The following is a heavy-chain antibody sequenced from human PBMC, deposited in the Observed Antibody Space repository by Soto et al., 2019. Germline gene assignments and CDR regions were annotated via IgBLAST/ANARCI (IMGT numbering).Heavy chain of an antibody. CDR3: ARGDRGSSDGKVDL. V-gene: IGHV3-74*01. CDR1: GFTFTMYW. Sequence: GGSLRLSCEASGFTFTMYWMHWVRQAPGKGLVWVSRVNSDGTGTTYADSVKGRFTVSRDNAKNSVFLQMDSLRAEDAGVYFCARGDRGSSDGKVDLWGQGTLVTVSS. CDR2: VNSDGTGT. J-gene: IGHJ5*02. D-gene: IGHD5-18*01.